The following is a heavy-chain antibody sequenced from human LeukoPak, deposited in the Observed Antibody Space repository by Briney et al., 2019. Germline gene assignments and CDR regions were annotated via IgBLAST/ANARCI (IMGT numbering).Heavy chain of an antibody. CDR3: AKGGYYDFWSGYNYYYYGMDV. Sequence: GGSLRLSCAASGFTFSSHAMSWVRQAPGKGLEWVSAISGSGGSTYYADSVKGRFTISRDNSKNTLYLQMNSLRAEDTAVYYCAKGGYYDFWSGYNYYYYGMDVWGQGTTVTVSS. J-gene: IGHJ6*02. CDR1: GFTFSSHA. V-gene: IGHV3-23*01. D-gene: IGHD3-3*01. CDR2: ISGSGGST.